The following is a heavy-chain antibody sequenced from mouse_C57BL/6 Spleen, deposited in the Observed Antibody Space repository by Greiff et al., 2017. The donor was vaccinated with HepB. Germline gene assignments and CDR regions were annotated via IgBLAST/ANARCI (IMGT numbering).Heavy chain of an antibody. J-gene: IGHJ3*01. CDR3: ARHEGF. V-gene: IGHV5-6*01. Sequence: EVKVVESGGDLVKPGGSLKLSCAASGFTFSSYGMSWVRQTPDKRLEWVATISSGGSYTYYPDSVKGRFTISRDNAKNTLYLQMSSLKSEDTAMYYCARHEGFWGQGTLVTVSA. CDR1: GFTFSSYG. CDR2: ISSGGSYT.